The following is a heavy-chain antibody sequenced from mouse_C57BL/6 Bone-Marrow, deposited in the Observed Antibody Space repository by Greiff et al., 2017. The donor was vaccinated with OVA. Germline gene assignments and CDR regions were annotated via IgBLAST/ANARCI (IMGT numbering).Heavy chain of an antibody. CDR1: GFNIKNTY. D-gene: IGHD1-1*01. CDR2: IDPANGNT. Sequence: EVKLVESVAELVRPGASVKLSCTASGFNIKNTYMHWVKQRPEQGLEWIGRIDPANGNTKYAPKFQGKATITADTSSNTAYLQLSSLTSEDTAIYYCASPLSLDYYGSTYWYFDVWGTGTTVTVSS. V-gene: IGHV14-3*01. J-gene: IGHJ1*03. CDR3: ASPLSLDYYGSTYWYFDV.